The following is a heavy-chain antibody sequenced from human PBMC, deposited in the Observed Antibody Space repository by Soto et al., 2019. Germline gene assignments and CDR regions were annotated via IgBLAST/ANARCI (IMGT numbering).Heavy chain of an antibody. Sequence: PXGSLRLSCASSVFTFSSYAMSCVRQAPGKGLEWVSGISASGGRTYYADSVKGRFTISRDNSKNTMYLQMNSLRVEDTAVYKCAKDWELIRAFALGGQGTMV. CDR1: VFTFSSYA. J-gene: IGHJ3*01. CDR3: AKDWELIRAFAL. V-gene: IGHV3-23*01. CDR2: ISASGGRT. D-gene: IGHD1-26*01.